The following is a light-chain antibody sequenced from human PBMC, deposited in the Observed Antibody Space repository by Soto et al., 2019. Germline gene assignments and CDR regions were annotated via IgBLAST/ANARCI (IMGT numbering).Light chain of an antibody. CDR3: QQTYDSFRT. CDR1: QTSSTL. J-gene: IGKJ4*01. Sequence: IQLTHSPSSVSPSLGDRVTIXCRASQTSSTLISWYQQKYGSAPRLLICEVSGLQGVAPSSFSGSGSGTDFSRIIDSLEPEDIATYYCQQTYDSFRTFGGGTKVDIK. V-gene: IGKV1-39*01. CDR2: EVS.